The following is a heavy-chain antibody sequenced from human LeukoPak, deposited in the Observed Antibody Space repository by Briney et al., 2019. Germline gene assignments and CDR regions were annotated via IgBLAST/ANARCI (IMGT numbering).Heavy chain of an antibody. CDR1: GFNFYSYV. J-gene: IGHJ4*02. Sequence: GGSLRLSCAASGFNFYSYVMSWVRQAPGKGLEWVSAISGSGTSTNYADSVKGRFTISRDNSKNTLYLQMNSLRTEDTAVYCCAFIGMVRGPYWGQGTLVTV. V-gene: IGHV3-23*01. D-gene: IGHD3-10*01. CDR3: AFIGMVRGPY. CDR2: ISGSGTST.